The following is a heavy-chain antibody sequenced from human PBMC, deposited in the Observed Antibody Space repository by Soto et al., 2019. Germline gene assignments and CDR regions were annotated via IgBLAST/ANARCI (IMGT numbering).Heavy chain of an antibody. CDR3: ARVFTTFRGHSDYYYGMDG. V-gene: IGHV1-2*04. CDR1: GYTFTGYY. CDR2: INPNSGGT. D-gene: IGHD3-10*01. Sequence: ASVKVSCKASGYTFTGYYMHWVRQAPGQGLEWMGWINPNSGGTNYAQKFQGWVTMTRDTSISTAYMELSRLRSDDTAVYYCARVFTTFRGHSDYYYGMDGWGPGTTVTVS. J-gene: IGHJ6*02.